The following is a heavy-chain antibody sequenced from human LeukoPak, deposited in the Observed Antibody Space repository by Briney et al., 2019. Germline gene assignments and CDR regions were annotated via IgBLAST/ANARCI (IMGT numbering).Heavy chain of an antibody. CDR1: GYSFTSYR. D-gene: IGHD3-10*01. CDR2: VYPGDSDT. Sequence: GESLKISCKGSGYSFTSYRIGGVRHMPREGLEWMGMVYPGDSDTRYSPSFQGHVTISPDKSTSTASLQRCNLKPPDTGLFYCARTNIWFGKIRTADYWGQGTLVTVYS. J-gene: IGHJ4*02. V-gene: IGHV5-51*01. CDR3: ARTNIWFGKIRTADY.